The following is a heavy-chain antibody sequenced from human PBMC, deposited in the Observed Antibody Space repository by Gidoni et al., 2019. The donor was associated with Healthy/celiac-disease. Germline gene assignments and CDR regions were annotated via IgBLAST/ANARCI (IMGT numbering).Heavy chain of an antibody. CDR3: ARELGIGDY. CDR2: INPNSGGT. CDR1: GYTFTGYY. J-gene: IGHJ4*02. D-gene: IGHD7-27*01. Sequence: QVALAQAGAVGKKPGAPGEVSCEASGYTFTGYYMHWVRQAPGQGLEWMGWINPNSGGTNYAQKFQGRVTMTRDTSISTAYMELSRLRSDDTAVYYCARELGIGDYWGQGTLVTVSS. V-gene: IGHV1-2*02.